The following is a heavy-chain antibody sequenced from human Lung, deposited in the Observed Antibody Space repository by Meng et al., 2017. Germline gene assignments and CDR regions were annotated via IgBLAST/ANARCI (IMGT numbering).Heavy chain of an antibody. V-gene: IGHV1-2*06. CDR2: INPNIGGT. CDR1: GYTFTGYY. D-gene: IGHD3-10*01. Sequence: QVQLVQSGAEVKEPGASVKVSCKASGYTFTGYYMHWVRQAPGQGLEWMGRINPNIGGTNYAQKFQGRVIMTRDTSISAAYMELSRLRSDDTAVYYCATGSGINNIRFDYWGQGTLVTVSS. CDR3: ATGSGINNIRFDY. J-gene: IGHJ4*02.